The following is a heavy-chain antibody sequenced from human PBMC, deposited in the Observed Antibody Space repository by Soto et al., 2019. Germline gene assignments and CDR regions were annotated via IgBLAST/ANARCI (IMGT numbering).Heavy chain of an antibody. V-gene: IGHV4-34*01. Sequence: PSETLSLTCAVDGGSFSGYDWNWIRQPPGKGLEWIGEINHGGTTKYNPSLKGRVTISEDTSKNQFSLNLSSVTAADTALYYCARGGRISSGSDMYNWFDPWGQGTLVTVSS. CDR3: ARGGRISSGSDMYNWFDP. J-gene: IGHJ5*02. D-gene: IGHD5-12*01. CDR2: INHGGTT. CDR1: GGSFSGYD.